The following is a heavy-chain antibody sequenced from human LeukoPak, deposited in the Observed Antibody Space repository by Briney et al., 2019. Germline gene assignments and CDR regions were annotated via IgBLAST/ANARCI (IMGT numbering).Heavy chain of an antibody. Sequence: GGSLRLSCAASGFTFSSLHMSWVRQGPGKRLEWVAAIGITGGDTYHSGSVNGRFTISRDNSKNTLYLQMNSLRAEDTAVYYCAREDPTVVLSLDYWGQGTLVTVSS. CDR2: IGITGGDT. J-gene: IGHJ4*02. V-gene: IGHV3-23*01. CDR1: GFTFSSLH. CDR3: AREDPTVVLSLDY. D-gene: IGHD1-1*01.